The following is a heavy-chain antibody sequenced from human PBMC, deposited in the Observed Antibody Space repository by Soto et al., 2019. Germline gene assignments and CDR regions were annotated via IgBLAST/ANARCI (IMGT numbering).Heavy chain of an antibody. CDR3: ARILLYITGTTSFHAFDI. J-gene: IGHJ3*02. CDR1: GGSISSYY. V-gene: IGHV4-59*01. CDR2: IYYSGST. D-gene: IGHD1-7*01. Sequence: SETLSLTCTVSGGSISSYYWSWIRQPPGKGLEWIVYIYYSGSTNYNPSLKSRVTISVDTSKNQFSLKLSSVTAADTAVYYCARILLYITGTTSFHAFDIWGQGTMVTVSS.